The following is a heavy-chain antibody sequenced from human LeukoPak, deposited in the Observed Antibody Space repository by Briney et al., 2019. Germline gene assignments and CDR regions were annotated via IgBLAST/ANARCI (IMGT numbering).Heavy chain of an antibody. Sequence: GGSLRLSCTASGFSFGDFAMSWVRQAPGKGLEWVGFIRTKAYGGTTEYAASVKGKFIISRDDSKNIAYLQMNSLKTEDTSMYYCTRFFDYGGAPNPDFFDIWGQGTMVTVSS. CDR1: GFSFGDFA. J-gene: IGHJ3*02. CDR2: IRTKAYGGTT. V-gene: IGHV3-49*04. CDR3: TRFFDYGGAPNPDFFDI. D-gene: IGHD4-23*01.